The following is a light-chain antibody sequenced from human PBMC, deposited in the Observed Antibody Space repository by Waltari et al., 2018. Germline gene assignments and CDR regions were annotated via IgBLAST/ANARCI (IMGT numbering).Light chain of an antibody. CDR1: TFRAKY. Sequence: SYDLSQLPSVSVSPGQTPSIPCSGATFRAKYAYWYQQQAGQSPFLVISQDKKRPSGIPERFSGSNSGETATLTISGTQAMDEADYYCHVWDSSTVVFGGGTKLTVL. J-gene: IGLJ3*02. CDR2: QDK. V-gene: IGLV3-1*01. CDR3: HVWDSSTVV.